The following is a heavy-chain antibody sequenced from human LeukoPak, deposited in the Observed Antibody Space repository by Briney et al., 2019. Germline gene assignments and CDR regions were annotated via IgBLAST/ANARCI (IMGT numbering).Heavy chain of an antibody. CDR1: GGSISSYY. CDR2: IYHSGST. J-gene: IGHJ4*02. CDR3: ARVGSRYYFDY. D-gene: IGHD2-15*01. V-gene: IGHV4-59*12. Sequence: SETLSLTCTVSGGSISSYYWSWIRQPPGKGLEWIGYIYHSGSTYYNPSLKSRVTISVDRSKNQFSLKLSSVTAADTAVYYCARVGSRYYFDYWGQGTLVTVSS.